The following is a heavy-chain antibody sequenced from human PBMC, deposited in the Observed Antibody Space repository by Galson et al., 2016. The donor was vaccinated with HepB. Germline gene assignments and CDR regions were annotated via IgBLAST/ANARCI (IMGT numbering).Heavy chain of an antibody. D-gene: IGHD6-19*01. CDR2: ISGSGDNT. V-gene: IGHV3-23*01. J-gene: IGHJ5*02. CDR1: GFTFSSYA. CDR3: ARGAKSGWVDFWFDP. Sequence: SLRLSCAASGFTFSSYAMTWVRQAPGKGLEWVSTISGSGDNTYYADSVKGRFTISRDNSKNTQSLQMNRLRAQDTAVYYRARGAKSGWVDFWFDPWGHGTLVTVPS.